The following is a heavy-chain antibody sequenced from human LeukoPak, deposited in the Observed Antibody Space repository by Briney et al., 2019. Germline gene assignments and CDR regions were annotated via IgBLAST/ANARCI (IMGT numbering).Heavy chain of an antibody. Sequence: SETLSLTCAVSGGSISSYYWSWIRQPPGKGLEWIGYIYYSGSTNYNPSLKSRVTISVDTSKNQFSLKLSSVTAADTAVYYCARAPDYYMDVWGKGTTVTVSS. J-gene: IGHJ6*03. CDR2: IYYSGST. CDR1: GGSISSYY. CDR3: ARAPDYYMDV. V-gene: IGHV4-59*01.